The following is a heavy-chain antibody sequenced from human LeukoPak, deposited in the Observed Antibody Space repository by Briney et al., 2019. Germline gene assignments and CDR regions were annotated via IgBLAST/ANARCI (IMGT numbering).Heavy chain of an antibody. CDR2: TRTKARSYST. J-gene: IGHJ5*02. CDR3: ARELVGGSGSYSVSNWFDP. CDR1: GFSVSEYF. V-gene: IGHV3-72*01. D-gene: IGHD3-10*01. Sequence: PGGSLRLSCAASGFSVSEYFIDWLRQAPGKGLEWIGRTRTKARSYSTEYATSVKGRFIVSRDDSNNSVYLQMNSLRTDDTAVYYCARELVGGSGSYSVSNWFDPWGQGTLVTVSS.